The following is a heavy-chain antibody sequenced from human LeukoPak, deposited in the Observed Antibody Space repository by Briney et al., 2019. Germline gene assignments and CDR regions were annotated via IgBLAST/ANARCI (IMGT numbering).Heavy chain of an antibody. CDR2: IIPIFGIA. Sequence: ASVKVSCKASGGTFSSYAISWVRQAPGQGLEWMGRIIPIFGIANYAQKFQGRVTITADKSTSTAYMELSSLRSEDTAVYYCARDLRVGVWFDPWGQGTLVTVSS. J-gene: IGHJ5*02. CDR1: GGTFSSYA. CDR3: ARDLRVGVWFDP. D-gene: IGHD3-10*01. V-gene: IGHV1-69*04.